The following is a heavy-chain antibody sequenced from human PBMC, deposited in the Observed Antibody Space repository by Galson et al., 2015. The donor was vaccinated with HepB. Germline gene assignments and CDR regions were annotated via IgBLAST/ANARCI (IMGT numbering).Heavy chain of an antibody. Sequence: TLSLTCTVSGGSISSGGYYWSWIRQHPGKGLEWIGYIYYSGSTYYNPSLKSRVTISVDTSKNQFSLKLSSVTAADTAVYYCARAYDSSGYWTTEHAFDIWGQGTMVTVSS. CDR1: GGSISSGGYY. V-gene: IGHV4-31*03. J-gene: IGHJ3*02. D-gene: IGHD3-22*01. CDR2: IYYSGST. CDR3: ARAYDSSGYWTTEHAFDI.